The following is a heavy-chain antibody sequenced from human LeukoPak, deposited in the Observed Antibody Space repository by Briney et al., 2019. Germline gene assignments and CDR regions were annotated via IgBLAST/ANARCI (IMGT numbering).Heavy chain of an antibody. V-gene: IGHV3-23*01. CDR1: GFTFGNTG. CDR2: ISAGGGAT. D-gene: IGHD6-13*01. CDR3: AKDRQQLANFDY. Sequence: GGSLRLSCAASGFTFGNTGMSWGRQAPGKGLEGVSGISAGGGATYYADSVKGRFSVSRNNSKSTLFLQMNNLRAEDTAIYYCAKDRQQLANFDYWGQGTLVTVSS. J-gene: IGHJ4*02.